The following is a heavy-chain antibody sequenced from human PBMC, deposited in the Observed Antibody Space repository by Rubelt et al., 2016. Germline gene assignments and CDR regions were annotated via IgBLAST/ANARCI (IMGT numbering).Heavy chain of an antibody. D-gene: IGHD3-22*01. V-gene: IGHV3-11*01. Sequence: QLQLQESGPGLVKPSETLSLTCTVSGGSISSSSYYWGWIRQPPGKGLEWVSYISSSGSTIYYADSVKGRSTISRDNAKNSLYLQMNSLRAEDTAVYYCAKVPGAMIVVVHFDYWGQGTLVTVSS. J-gene: IGHJ4*02. CDR3: AKVPGAMIVVVHFDY. CDR1: GGSISSSSYY. CDR2: ISSSGSTI.